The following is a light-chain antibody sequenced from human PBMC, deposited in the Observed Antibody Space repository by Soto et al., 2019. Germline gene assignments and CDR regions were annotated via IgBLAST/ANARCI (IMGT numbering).Light chain of an antibody. Sequence: EIVMTQSPATLSVSPGERATLSCRASQSVSSSYLAWYQQKPGQAPRLLIYGASSRATGIPDRFSGSGSGTDFTLTISRLEPEDFATYYCQQSYSTPWTFGQGTKVDIK. CDR1: QSVSSSY. CDR3: QQSYSTPWT. V-gene: IGKV3D-20*02. J-gene: IGKJ1*01. CDR2: GAS.